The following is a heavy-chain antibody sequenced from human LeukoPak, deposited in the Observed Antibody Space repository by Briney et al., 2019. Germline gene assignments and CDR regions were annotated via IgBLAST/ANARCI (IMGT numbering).Heavy chain of an antibody. J-gene: IGHJ3*02. D-gene: IGHD3-9*01. CDR2: ISSSGSTI. Sequence: GGSLRLSCAASGFTFSSYEMNWVRQAPGKGLEWVSYISSSGSTIYYADSVKGRFTISRDNAKNSLYLQMNSLRAEDTAVYYCAREAVELRYFDWLGIRYDAFDIWGRGTMVTVSS. V-gene: IGHV3-48*03. CDR1: GFTFSSYE. CDR3: AREAVELRYFDWLGIRYDAFDI.